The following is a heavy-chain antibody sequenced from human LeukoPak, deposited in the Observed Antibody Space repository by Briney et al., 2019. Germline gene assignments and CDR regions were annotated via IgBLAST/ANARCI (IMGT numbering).Heavy chain of an antibody. CDR1: GFTFSNAW. J-gene: IGHJ4*02. D-gene: IGHD3-16*01. Sequence: PGGSLRLSCVASGFTFSNAWMNWVRQAPGKGLGWVGRIKSRFNGGTTDYAAPVKGRFTISRDDSKNTVYLQMDSLNIEDTAVYYCSTGGYYFDFWGQGILVTVSS. CDR3: STGGYYFDF. CDR2: IKSRFNGGTT. V-gene: IGHV3-15*01.